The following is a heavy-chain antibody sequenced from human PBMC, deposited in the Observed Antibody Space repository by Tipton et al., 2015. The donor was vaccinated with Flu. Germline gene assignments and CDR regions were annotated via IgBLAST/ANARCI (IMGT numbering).Heavy chain of an antibody. CDR2: FLYGGST. Sequence: GLVKPSETLSLTCTVSGGSISSSSYYWAWIRQPPGKGLEWMASFLYGGSTYYNPSLESRGTISVDTSRDHFSLKLSSVTAADTAVYYCARRTDSGSFNWFDSWGQGTLVTVSS. V-gene: IGHV4-39*02. D-gene: IGHD1-26*01. CDR1: GGSISSSSYY. J-gene: IGHJ5*01. CDR3: ARRTDSGSFNWFDS.